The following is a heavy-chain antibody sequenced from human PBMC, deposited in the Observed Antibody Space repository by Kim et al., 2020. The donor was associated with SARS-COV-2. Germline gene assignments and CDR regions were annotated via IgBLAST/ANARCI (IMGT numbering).Heavy chain of an antibody. J-gene: IGHJ6*02. Sequence: GGSLRLSCAASGFTFSDYYMSWIRQAPGKGLEWVSYISSSGSTIYYADSVKGRFTISRDNAKNSLYLQLNSLRAEDTAVYYCARDGVVVAAFTHDYYYYGMDVWGQGTTVTVSS. CDR1: GFTFSDYY. CDR2: ISSSGSTI. CDR3: ARDGVVVAAFTHDYYYYGMDV. D-gene: IGHD2-15*01. V-gene: IGHV3-11*04.